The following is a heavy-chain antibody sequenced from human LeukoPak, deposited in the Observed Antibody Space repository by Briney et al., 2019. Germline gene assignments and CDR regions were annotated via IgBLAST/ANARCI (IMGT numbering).Heavy chain of an antibody. J-gene: IGHJ6*03. CDR1: GFTFSSYA. CDR2: ISGSGGST. CDR3: ARDGRTIFGVALYYMDV. V-gene: IGHV3-23*01. Sequence: PGGSLRLSCAASGFTFSSYAMSWVRQAPGKGLEWISAISGSGGSTYYADSVKGRFTISRDNSKNSLYLQMNSLRAEDTAVYYCARDGRTIFGVALYYMDVWGKGTTVTVSS. D-gene: IGHD3-3*01.